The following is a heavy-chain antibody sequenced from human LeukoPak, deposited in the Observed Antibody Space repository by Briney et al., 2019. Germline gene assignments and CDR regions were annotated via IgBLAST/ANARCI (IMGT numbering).Heavy chain of an antibody. V-gene: IGHV3-13*01. J-gene: IGHJ6*03. D-gene: IGHD1-1*01. CDR2: IGTASDT. Sequence: GGSLRLSCPASGFTFSSFDMHWVRQPPGQGLEWVSTIGTASDTYYPGSVEGRSTLSRDNAKNSLYLQMNSLTAGDTAVYYCARGPPRGKYYYMDVWGKGTTVTVSS. CDR3: ARGPPRGKYYYMDV. CDR1: GFTFSSFD.